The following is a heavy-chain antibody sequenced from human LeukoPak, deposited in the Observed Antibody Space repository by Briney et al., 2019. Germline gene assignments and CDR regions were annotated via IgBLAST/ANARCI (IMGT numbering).Heavy chain of an antibody. V-gene: IGHV3-9*01. CDR3: AKDINAYYVGSGSLAI. D-gene: IGHD3-10*01. J-gene: IGHJ3*02. CDR2: INWNSGRI. Sequence: PGGSLRLSCAASGFTFGDFAMHWVRQAPGKGLQWVSSINWNSGRIVYADFVKGRFTTSRDNAKNSLFLRMDSLRTEDTALYYCAKDINAYYVGSGSLAIWGQGTMVTVSS. CDR1: GFTFGDFA.